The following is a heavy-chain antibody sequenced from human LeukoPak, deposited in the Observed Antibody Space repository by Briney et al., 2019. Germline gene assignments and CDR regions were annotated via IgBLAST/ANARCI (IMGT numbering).Heavy chain of an antibody. Sequence: KPSETLSLTCDVSGYSISNGYYWGWIRQPPEKGLEWIGNIYRSGTTYYNPSLKSRVTVSVDTSKNQFSLKLSSVTAADTAVYYCARRLEVVPVAKRVSGDAFDIWGQGTMVSVSP. J-gene: IGHJ3*02. V-gene: IGHV4-38-2*01. CDR1: GYSISNGYY. D-gene: IGHD2-2*01. CDR3: ARRLEVVPVAKRVSGDAFDI. CDR2: IYRSGTT.